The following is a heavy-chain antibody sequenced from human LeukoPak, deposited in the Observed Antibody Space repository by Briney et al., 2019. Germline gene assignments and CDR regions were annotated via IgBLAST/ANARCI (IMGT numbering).Heavy chain of an antibody. J-gene: IGHJ4*02. Sequence: GGSLRLSCAASGSTFSSYAMSWVRQAPGKGLEWVSAISGSGGSTHYADSVKGRFTISRDNSKSTLYLQMNSLRAEDTAVYYCAKDSSGWNYYFDYWGQGTLVTVSS. CDR3: AKDSSGWNYYFDY. D-gene: IGHD6-19*01. CDR1: GSTFSSYA. CDR2: ISGSGGST. V-gene: IGHV3-23*01.